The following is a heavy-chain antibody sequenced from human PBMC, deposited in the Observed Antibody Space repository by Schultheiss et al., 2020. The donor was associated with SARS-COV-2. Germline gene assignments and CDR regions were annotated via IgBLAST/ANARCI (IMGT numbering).Heavy chain of an antibody. D-gene: IGHD6-19*01. J-gene: IGHJ4*02. V-gene: IGHV1-69*05. CDR1: GYTFTSYG. CDR3: ARDLGRSGWYGFDY. CDR2: IIPIFGTA. Sequence: SVKVSCKASGYTFTSYGISWVRQAPGQGLEWMGGIIPIFGTANYAQKFQGRVTITRDTSASTAYMELSSLRSEDTAVYYCARDLGRSGWYGFDYWGQGTLVTVSS.